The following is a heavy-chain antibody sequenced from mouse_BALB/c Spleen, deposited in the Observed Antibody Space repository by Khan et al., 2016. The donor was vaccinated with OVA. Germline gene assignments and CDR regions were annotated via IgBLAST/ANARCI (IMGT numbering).Heavy chain of an antibody. V-gene: IGHV5-9-3*01. CDR1: GFTFSTYA. Sequence: DVQLVESGGGLVKPGGSLKLSCAASGFTFSTYAMSWVRQTPEKRLEWVATISSDGDYTSFPDNVTGRFTISRDNATNHLCLQMTSLRSEDTAMYYCARSPYGNFAYWGQGTLVTVSA. CDR3: ARSPYGNFAY. J-gene: IGHJ3*01. D-gene: IGHD2-1*01. CDR2: ISSDGDYT.